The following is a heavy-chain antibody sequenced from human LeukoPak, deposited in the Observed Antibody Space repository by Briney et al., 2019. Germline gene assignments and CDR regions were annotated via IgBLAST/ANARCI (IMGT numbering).Heavy chain of an antibody. CDR3: AGGTNLVY. CDR2: IYYSGST. Sequence: PSETLSQTCPVSGGFISDYYWNWLRQPPGKGLEWIGYIYYSGSTNYNPSLKSRVTISVDTSKNQFYLNLSSVTAADTAVYYCAGGTNLVYWGQGTLVTVS. D-gene: IGHD3-16*01. CDR1: GGFISDYY. J-gene: IGHJ4*02. V-gene: IGHV4-59*01.